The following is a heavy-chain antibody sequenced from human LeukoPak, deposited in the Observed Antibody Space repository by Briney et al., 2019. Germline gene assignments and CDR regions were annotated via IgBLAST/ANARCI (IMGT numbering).Heavy chain of an antibody. V-gene: IGHV4-59*12. CDR2: IYYSGST. D-gene: IGHD4-17*01. CDR3: ARANDYGDPLPRYMDV. CDR1: GGPISSYY. Sequence: SETLSLTCTVSGGPISSYYWSWIRQPPGKGLEWIGYIYYSGSTNYNPSLKSRVTISVDKSKNQFSLKVSSVTAADTAVYYCARANDYGDPLPRYMDVWGKGTTVTVSS. J-gene: IGHJ6*03.